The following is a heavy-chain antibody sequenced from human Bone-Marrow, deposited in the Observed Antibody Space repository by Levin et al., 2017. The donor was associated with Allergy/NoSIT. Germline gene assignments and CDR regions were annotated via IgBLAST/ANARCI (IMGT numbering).Heavy chain of an antibody. CDR3: AREPAIFDAFGI. V-gene: IGHV3-48*02. CDR2: ISSSSSTI. CDR1: GFTLSSYS. D-gene: IGHD2-21*02. Sequence: GESLKISCAASGFTLSSYSMNWVRQAPGKGLEWLSYISSSSSTIYYADSVKGRFTISRDNAKNSLYLKMDSLRDEDTAVYYCAREPAIFDAFGIWGQGTMVIVSS. J-gene: IGHJ3*02.